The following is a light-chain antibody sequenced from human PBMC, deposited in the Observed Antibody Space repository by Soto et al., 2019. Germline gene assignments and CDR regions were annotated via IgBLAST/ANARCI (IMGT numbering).Light chain of an antibody. CDR3: QTWGTGGLYWV. V-gene: IGLV4-69*01. CDR2: LNSDGSH. Sequence: QPVLTQSPSASASLGASVKLTCTLSSGHSSYAIAWHQQQPKKGPRYLMKLNSDGSHSKGDGIPDRFSGSSSGAERYLTISSLQSEDEADSYCQTWGTGGLYWVFGGGTKLTVL. CDR1: SGHSSYA. J-gene: IGLJ3*02.